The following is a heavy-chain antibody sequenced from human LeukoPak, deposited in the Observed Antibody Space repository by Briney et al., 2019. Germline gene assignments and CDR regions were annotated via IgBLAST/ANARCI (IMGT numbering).Heavy chain of an antibody. D-gene: IGHD1-1*01. Sequence: GGSLRLSCAASGFTFHDYGMSWVRQAPGKGLEWVSGIGRNGGSIGYADSVKGRFTISRDNAKNSLYLQMNSLRAEDTALYYCARAGQYNWNDEKDYWGQGTLVTASS. V-gene: IGHV3-20*04. CDR2: IGRNGGSI. CDR3: ARAGQYNWNDEKDY. CDR1: GFTFHDYG. J-gene: IGHJ4*02.